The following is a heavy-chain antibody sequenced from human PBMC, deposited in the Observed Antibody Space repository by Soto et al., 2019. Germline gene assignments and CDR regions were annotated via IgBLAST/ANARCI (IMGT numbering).Heavy chain of an antibody. CDR3: SIASTFSPAFDI. Sequence: GESLKISCKGSGYSFTDDWIAWVRQMPGKGLEWMGIIYPGDSDTRYSPSFQGQVTVSADKSISTAYLQWSSLKASDTAMYYCSIASTFSPAFDIWGQGTMVTVSS. D-gene: IGHD3-16*01. CDR1: GYSFTDDW. V-gene: IGHV5-51*01. J-gene: IGHJ3*02. CDR2: IYPGDSDT.